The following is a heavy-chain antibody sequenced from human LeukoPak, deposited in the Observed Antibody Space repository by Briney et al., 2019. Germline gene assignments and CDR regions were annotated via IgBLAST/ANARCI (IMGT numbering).Heavy chain of an antibody. V-gene: IGHV1-69*04. CDR3: ARGDPPDHTVAGTDNYYYYYGMDV. Sequence: SVKVSCKASGGTFSSYAISWVRQAPGQGLEWMGRIIPILGIANYTQKFQGRVTITADKSTSTAYMELSSLRSEDTAVYYCARGDPPDHTVAGTDNYYYYYGMDVWGQGTTVTVSS. J-gene: IGHJ6*02. CDR1: GGTFSSYA. D-gene: IGHD6-19*01. CDR2: IIPILGIA.